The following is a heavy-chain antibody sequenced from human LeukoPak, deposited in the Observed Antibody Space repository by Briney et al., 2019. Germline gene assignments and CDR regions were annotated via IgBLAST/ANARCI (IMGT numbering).Heavy chain of an antibody. Sequence: GGSLRLSCAASGFTFSSYAMSWVRQAPGKGLEWVSAISGSGGSTYYADSVKGRFTISRDNSKNTLYLQMSSLRAEDTAVYYCAKSCPQAGTTIGALDYWGQGTLATVSS. CDR3: AKSCPQAGTTIGALDY. CDR1: GFTFSSYA. CDR2: ISGSGGST. J-gene: IGHJ4*02. V-gene: IGHV3-23*01. D-gene: IGHD1-14*01.